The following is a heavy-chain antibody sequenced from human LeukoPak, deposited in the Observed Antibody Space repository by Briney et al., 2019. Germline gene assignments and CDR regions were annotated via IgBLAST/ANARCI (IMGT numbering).Heavy chain of an antibody. CDR3: AKDQDIVATIGAFDY. J-gene: IGHJ4*02. Sequence: GGSLRLSCAASGFTFSSYAMSWVRQAPGKGLEWVSAISGSGGSTYHADSVKGRFTISRDNSKNTLYLQMNSLRAEDTAVYYCAKDQDIVATIGAFDYWGQGTLVTVSS. V-gene: IGHV3-23*01. D-gene: IGHD5-12*01. CDR1: GFTFSSYA. CDR2: ISGSGGST.